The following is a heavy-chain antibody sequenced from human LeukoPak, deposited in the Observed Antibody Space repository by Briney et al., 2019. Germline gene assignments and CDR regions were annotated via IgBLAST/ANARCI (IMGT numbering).Heavy chain of an antibody. J-gene: IGHJ4*02. D-gene: IGHD1-26*01. CDR3: ARERKYSGSYYSFDY. CDR1: GYTFTGYY. V-gene: IGHV1-2*04. Sequence: ASVKVSCKASGYTFTGYYMHWVRQAPGQGLEWMGWINPNSGGTNYAQKFQGWVTMTRDTSISTAYMELSRLRSDDTAVYYCARERKYSGSYYSFDYWGQGTLVTVSS. CDR2: INPNSGGT.